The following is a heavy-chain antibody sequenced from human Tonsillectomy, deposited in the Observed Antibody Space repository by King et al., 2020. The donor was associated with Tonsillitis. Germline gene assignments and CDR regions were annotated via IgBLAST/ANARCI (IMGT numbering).Heavy chain of an antibody. J-gene: IGHJ4*02. Sequence: VQLVESGGGLVQPGRSLTLSCAASEFTFGDYAMHWVRQAPGKGLEWVSGLSWNSASIGYAGSVKGRFTISRDNAKNSLYLQMNSLRAEDTALYYCAKATYPGGRGYLISLDYWGQGTLVTVSS. CDR3: AKATYPGGRGYLISLDY. CDR2: LSWNSASI. V-gene: IGHV3-9*01. D-gene: IGHD3-22*01. CDR1: EFTFGDYA.